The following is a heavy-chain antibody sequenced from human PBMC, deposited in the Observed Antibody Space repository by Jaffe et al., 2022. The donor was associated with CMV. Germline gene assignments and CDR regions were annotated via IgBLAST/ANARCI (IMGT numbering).Heavy chain of an antibody. CDR1: GFTFSSYE. CDR3: ARDCSGGYCYYDYYYMDV. CDR2: ISSSGSSI. D-gene: IGHD2-15*01. Sequence: EVQLVESGGGLVQPGGSLRLSCAASGFTFSSYEMNWVRQAPGKGLEWVSYISSSGSSIHYADSVKGRFTISRDNAKNSLYLQMNSLRAEDTGVYYCARDCSGGYCYYDYYYMDVWGKGTTVTVSS. V-gene: IGHV3-48*03. J-gene: IGHJ6*03.